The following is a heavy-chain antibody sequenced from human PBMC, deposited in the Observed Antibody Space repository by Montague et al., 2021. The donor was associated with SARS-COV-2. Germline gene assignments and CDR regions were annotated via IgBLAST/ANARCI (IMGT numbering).Heavy chain of an antibody. J-gene: IGHJ5*02. CDR3: VRVSYYYDRDDHPLDWFDP. CDR2: IYNSGFT. V-gene: IGHV4-38-2*02. CDR1: GLPISSGNH. Sequence: SETLSLTCSVTGLPISSGNHWGWIRQSPGKGPEWIGSIYNSGFTSYNPSLRSRVSISGATSKHQFYLRLSSLTAADTAVYYCVRVSYYYDRDDHPLDWFDPWGQGSMVTVSS. D-gene: IGHD3-22*01.